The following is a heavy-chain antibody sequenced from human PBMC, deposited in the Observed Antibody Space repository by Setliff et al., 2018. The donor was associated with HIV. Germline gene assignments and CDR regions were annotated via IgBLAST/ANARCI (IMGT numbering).Heavy chain of an antibody. CDR1: GGSFSNFY. CDR2: INHSGSI. CDR3: ARGLFRTTMVVVVISGALDI. J-gene: IGHJ3*02. D-gene: IGHD3-22*01. V-gene: IGHV4-34*01. Sequence: PSETLSLTCAVYGGSFSNFYWTWIRQSPGKGLEWIGEINHSGSINYNPSLKSRVTISIDTSKKQFSLKLSSMTAADTATYYCARGLFRTTMVVVVISGALDIWGQGTKVTVSS.